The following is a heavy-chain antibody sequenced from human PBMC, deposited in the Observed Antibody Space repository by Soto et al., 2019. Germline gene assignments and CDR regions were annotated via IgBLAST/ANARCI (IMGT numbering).Heavy chain of an antibody. CDR2: ISHDGINK. J-gene: IGHJ5*02. CDR1: GFSFSSYA. V-gene: IGHV3-30-3*01. Sequence: QVRLVESGGGVVQPGRSLRLSCTASGFSFSSYAMYWFRQPPGKGLEWVAVISHDGINKHYADSVKGRVTVSRDNSNHSLNLHLNSLRGEDTAMYYCARDMYSSDYFVKWFAPWGQGTLVTVSS. CDR3: ARDMYSSDYFVKWFAP. D-gene: IGHD6-19*01.